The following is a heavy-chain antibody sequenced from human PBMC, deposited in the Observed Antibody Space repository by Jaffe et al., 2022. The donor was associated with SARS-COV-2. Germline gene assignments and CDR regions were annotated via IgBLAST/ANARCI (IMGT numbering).Heavy chain of an antibody. CDR2: ISAYNGNT. CDR3: ARDRITGLEWLQFVTNSFNYYYGMDV. D-gene: IGHD5-12*01. Sequence: QVQLVQSGAEVKKPGASVKVSCKASGYTFTSYGISWVRQAPGQGLEWMGWISAYNGNTNYAQKLQGRVTMTTDTSTSTAYMELRSLRSDDTAVYYCARDRITGLEWLQFVTNSFNYYYGMDVWGQGTTVTVSS. CDR1: GYTFTSYG. V-gene: IGHV1-18*01. J-gene: IGHJ6*02.